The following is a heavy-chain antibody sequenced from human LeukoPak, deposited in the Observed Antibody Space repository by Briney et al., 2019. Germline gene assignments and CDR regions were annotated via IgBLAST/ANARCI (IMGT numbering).Heavy chain of an antibody. CDR3: ARGYYDSSGYQTTSYWYFDL. CDR1: GGSISSSDYY. CDR2: ISYSGST. Sequence: PSKTLSLTCTVSGGSISSSDYYWSWLRQPPGKGLEWIGYISYSGSTYSNPSLKSRVSISEDTSKNQFSLKLTSVTAADTAVYYCARGYYDSSGYQTTSYWYFDLWGRGTLVTVSS. D-gene: IGHD3-22*01. J-gene: IGHJ2*01. V-gene: IGHV4-30-4*01.